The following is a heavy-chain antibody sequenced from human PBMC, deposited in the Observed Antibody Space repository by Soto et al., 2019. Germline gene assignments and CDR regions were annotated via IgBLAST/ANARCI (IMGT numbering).Heavy chain of an antibody. CDR1: GFIFSSYG. CDR2: ISYEGSHT. D-gene: IGHD2-15*01. Sequence: QVQLVESGGGVVQPGRSLRLSCAAPGFIFSSYGMHWVRQAPGKGLEWVAVISYEGSHTYYADSVKGRFTITSYNSNNTFYQQMNSLSPDETAAYYAAKEVHCGGGRCSWSEGFDYWGQGTLLTVSS. J-gene: IGHJ4*02. V-gene: IGHV3-30*18. CDR3: AKEVHCGGGRCSWSEGFDY.